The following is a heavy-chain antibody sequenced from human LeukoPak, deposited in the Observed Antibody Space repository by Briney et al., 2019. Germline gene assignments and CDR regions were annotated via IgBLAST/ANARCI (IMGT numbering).Heavy chain of an antibody. Sequence: GASVKVSCKASGYTFTGYYMHWVRQAPGQGLEWMGWINPNSGGTNYAQKFQGRVTMTRDTSISTAYMELSRLRSADTAIYYCARSRTPFYYYGMHVWGLGTSVTVSS. CDR1: GYTFTGYY. V-gene: IGHV1-2*02. CDR3: ARSRTPFYYYGMHV. D-gene: IGHD1-1*01. J-gene: IGHJ6*02. CDR2: INPNSGGT.